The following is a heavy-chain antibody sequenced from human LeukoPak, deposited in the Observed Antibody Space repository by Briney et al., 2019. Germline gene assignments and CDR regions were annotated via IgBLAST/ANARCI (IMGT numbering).Heavy chain of an antibody. CDR2: IYHSGST. CDR1: GGSISSGGYY. Sequence: PSQTLSLTCTVSGGSISSGGYYWSWIRQPPGKGLEWIGYIYHSGSTYYNPSLKSRVTISVDRSKDQFSLKLSSVTAADTAVYYCARITMIRGVPNWFDPWGQGTLVTVSS. J-gene: IGHJ5*02. D-gene: IGHD3-10*01. V-gene: IGHV4-30-2*01. CDR3: ARITMIRGVPNWFDP.